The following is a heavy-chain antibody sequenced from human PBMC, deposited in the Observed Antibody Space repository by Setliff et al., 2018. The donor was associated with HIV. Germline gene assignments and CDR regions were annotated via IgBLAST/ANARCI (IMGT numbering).Heavy chain of an antibody. CDR3: ARAQAYYGGYDAFDI. V-gene: IGHV1-46*01. D-gene: IGHD3-3*01. Sequence: SSVKVSCKASGYTLSHYAMDWVRQAPGQGLEWMGIINPSGASTSYAQKFQGRVTMTRDTSTSTMYMELSSLRSEETAVYYCARAQAYYGGYDAFDIWGQGTMVTVSS. CDR1: GYTLSHYA. J-gene: IGHJ3*02. CDR2: INPSGAST.